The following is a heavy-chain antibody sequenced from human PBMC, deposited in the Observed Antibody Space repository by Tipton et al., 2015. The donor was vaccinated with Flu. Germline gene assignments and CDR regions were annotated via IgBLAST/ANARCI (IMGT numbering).Heavy chain of an antibody. CDR2: IYHTGNT. V-gene: IGHV4-38-2*02. Sequence: TLSLTCSVSGYFIGSGYYWGWIRQPPGKGLEWIGNIYHTGNTYYNPSLKSRVTISLDKSKNQFSLTLKSMTTADTAVFYCARGGWEPHGGWFDPWGQGILVTVSS. D-gene: IGHD1-26*01. CDR1: GYFIGSGYY. CDR3: ARGGWEPHGGWFDP. J-gene: IGHJ5*02.